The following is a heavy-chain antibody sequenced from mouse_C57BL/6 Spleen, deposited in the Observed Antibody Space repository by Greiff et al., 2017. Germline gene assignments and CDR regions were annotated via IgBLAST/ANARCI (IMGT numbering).Heavy chain of an antibody. CDR3: ARENYGSSGGYVDV. V-gene: IGHV1-61*01. J-gene: IGHJ1*03. CDR2: IYPSDSET. D-gene: IGHD1-1*01. Sequence: QVQLQQPGAELVRPGSSVKLSCKASGYTFTSYWMDWVKQRPGQGLEWIGNIYPSDSETHYNQKFKDKATLTVDKSSSTAYMQLSSLTSEDSAVYYCARENYGSSGGYVDVWGTGTTVTVSS. CDR1: GYTFTSYW.